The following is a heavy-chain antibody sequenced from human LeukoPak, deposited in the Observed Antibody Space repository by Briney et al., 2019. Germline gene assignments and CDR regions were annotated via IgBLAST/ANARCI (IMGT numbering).Heavy chain of an antibody. CDR1: GYTFTNYG. J-gene: IGHJ4*02. D-gene: IGHD6-13*01. Sequence: ASVKVSCKASGYTFTNYGISWVRQAPGQELEWMGWISAYSGNTNYAQKLQGRVTMTTDTSTSTAYMELRSLRSDDTAAYYCARSGDSSSWYALDYWGQGTLVTVSS. V-gene: IGHV1-18*01. CDR3: ARSGDSSSWYALDY. CDR2: ISAYSGNT.